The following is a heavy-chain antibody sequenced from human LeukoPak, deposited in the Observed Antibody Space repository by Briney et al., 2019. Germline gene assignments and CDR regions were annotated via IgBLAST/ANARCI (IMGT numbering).Heavy chain of an antibody. CDR1: GGSISSGSYD. CDR2: VYTSGST. Sequence: SETLSLTCTVSGGSISSGSYDWSWIRRPAGKGLDWIGRVYTSGSTNYNPSLKSRVTISVDTSKNQFSLKLTSVTAADTAVYYCARGTGNAFDIWGQGTMVTVSS. V-gene: IGHV4-61*02. CDR3: ARGTGNAFDI. D-gene: IGHD1-14*01. J-gene: IGHJ3*02.